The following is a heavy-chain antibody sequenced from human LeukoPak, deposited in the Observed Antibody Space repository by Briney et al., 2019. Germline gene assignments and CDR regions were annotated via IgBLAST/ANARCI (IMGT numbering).Heavy chain of an antibody. CDR3: ARRSGYDYYYYGMDV. J-gene: IGHJ6*02. CDR2: IIPIFGTA. CDR1: GGTFSSYA. Sequence: GASVTVSCKASGGTFSSYAISWVRQAPGQGLEWMGGIIPIFGTANYAQKFQGRVTITADASTSTAYMELSSLRSEDTAVYYCARRSGYDYYYYGMDVWGQGTTVTVSS. D-gene: IGHD5-12*01. V-gene: IGHV1-69*13.